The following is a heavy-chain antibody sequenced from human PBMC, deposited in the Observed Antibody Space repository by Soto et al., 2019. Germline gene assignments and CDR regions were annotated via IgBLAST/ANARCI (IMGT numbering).Heavy chain of an antibody. D-gene: IGHD3-22*01. V-gene: IGHV1-69*13. CDR2: IIPIFGTA. CDR3: ASXPRAAIYYDSSGYYFDY. Sequence: ASVKVSCKASGGTFSSYAISWVRQAPGQGLEWMGGIIPIFGTANYAQKFQGRVTITADESTSTAYMELSSLRSEDTAVYYCASXPRAAIYYDSSGYYFDYWGPGTLVTVSS. J-gene: IGHJ4*02. CDR1: GGTFSSYA.